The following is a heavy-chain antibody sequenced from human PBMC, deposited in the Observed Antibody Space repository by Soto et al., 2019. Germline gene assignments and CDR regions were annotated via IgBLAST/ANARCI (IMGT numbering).Heavy chain of an antibody. CDR3: ASSSIAYGMDV. D-gene: IGHD2-21*01. J-gene: IGHJ6*02. Sequence: SETLSLTCTVSGGSISSGDYYWSWIRQPPGKGLEWIGYIYYSGSTYYNPSLKSRVTISVDTSKNQFSLKLSSVTVADTAVYYCASSSIAYGMDVWGQGTTVTVSS. CDR1: GGSISSGDYY. CDR2: IYYSGST. V-gene: IGHV4-30-4*01.